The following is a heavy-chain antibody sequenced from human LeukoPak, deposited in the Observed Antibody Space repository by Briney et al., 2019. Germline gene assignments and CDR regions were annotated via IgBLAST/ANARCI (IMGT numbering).Heavy chain of an antibody. CDR3: ARTYCRGGTCYSWDY. D-gene: IGHD2-15*01. CDR1: GGSISSGDYY. J-gene: IGHJ4*02. CDR2: INYSGTT. V-gene: IGHV4-31*03. Sequence: SETLSLTCTVPGGSISSGDYYWSCARQHPGKGLEWIGYINYSGTTYYNPSLTSRVTISVDTSKNQFSLKLSSATAADTAVYYCARTYCRGGTCYSWDYWGQGTLVTVSS.